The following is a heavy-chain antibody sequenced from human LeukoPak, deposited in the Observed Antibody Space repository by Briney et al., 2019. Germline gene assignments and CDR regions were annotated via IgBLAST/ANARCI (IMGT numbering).Heavy chain of an antibody. J-gene: IGHJ6*02. D-gene: IGHD5-24*01. CDR3: ARLRGQMAPSYGMDV. CDR1: GGSISRSSYY. Sequence: SETLSLTCTVSGGSISRSSYYWGWIRQPPGKGLEWIGSIYYSGSTYYNPSLKSRVTISVDTSKNQFSLKLSSVTAADTAVYYCARLRGQMAPSYGMDVWGQGTTVTVSS. CDR2: IYYSGST. V-gene: IGHV4-39*01.